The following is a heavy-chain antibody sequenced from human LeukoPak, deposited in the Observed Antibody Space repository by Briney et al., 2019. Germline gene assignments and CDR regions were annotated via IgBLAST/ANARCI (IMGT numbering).Heavy chain of an antibody. CDR2: VNPNSGDT. J-gene: IGHJ5*01. CDR1: GYTFTGYY. D-gene: IGHD1-26*01. CDR3: ARASGSYWWFDS. Sequence: GASVKVFCKASGYTFTGYYLHWVRQAPGQGLEWMGCVNPNSGDTNYAQKFQGSVTMTRDTSISTVYMELSRLRSDDTAVYYCARASGSYWWFDSWGQGTLVTVST. V-gene: IGHV1-2*02.